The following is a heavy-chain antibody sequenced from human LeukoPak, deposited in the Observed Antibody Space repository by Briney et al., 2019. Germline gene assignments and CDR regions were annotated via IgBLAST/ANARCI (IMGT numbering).Heavy chain of an antibody. J-gene: IGHJ4*02. CDR2: ISAYNGNT. D-gene: IGHD2-15*01. V-gene: IGHV1-18*01. CDR3: ARVGLGYCSGGSCYYFDY. Sequence: ATVTVSCKASGYTFTSYGISWVRQAPGQGLEWMGRISAYNGNTNYAQKLQGRVTMTTDTSTSTAYMELRSLRSDDTAVYYCARVGLGYCSGGSCYYFDYWGQGTLVTVSS. CDR1: GYTFTSYG.